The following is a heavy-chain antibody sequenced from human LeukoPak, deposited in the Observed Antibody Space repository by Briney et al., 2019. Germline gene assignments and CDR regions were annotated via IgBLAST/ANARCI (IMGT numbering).Heavy chain of an antibody. D-gene: IGHD3-10*01. CDR3: ARLPYGSGSNRYYYYGMDV. CDR1: GGSFSGYY. J-gene: IGHJ6*02. Sequence: PSETLSLTCAVYGGSFSGYYWSWIRQPPGKGLEWIGEINHSGSTNYNPSLKSRATISVDTSKNQFSLKLSSVTAADTAVYYCARLPYGSGSNRYYYYGMDVWGQGTTVTVSS. V-gene: IGHV4-34*01. CDR2: INHSGST.